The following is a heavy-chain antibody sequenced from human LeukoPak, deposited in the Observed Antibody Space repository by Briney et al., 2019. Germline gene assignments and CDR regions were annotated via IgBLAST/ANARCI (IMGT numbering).Heavy chain of an antibody. D-gene: IGHD6-19*01. V-gene: IGHV6-1*01. CDR1: GDSVSSNSAA. CDR3: ARASEAVAGTVIDY. CDR2: TYYRSKWSN. J-gene: IGHJ4*02. Sequence: SQTLSLTCAISGDSVSSNSAAWNWIGQSPSRGLEWLGRTYYRSKWSNDYAVSVKSRIIINPNTSKNQFSLHLNSVTPEDTAVYYCARASEAVAGTVIDYWGQGTLVTVSS.